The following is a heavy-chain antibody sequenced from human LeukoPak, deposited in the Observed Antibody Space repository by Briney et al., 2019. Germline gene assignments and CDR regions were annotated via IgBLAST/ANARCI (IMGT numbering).Heavy chain of an antibody. CDR1: GFTFSSYA. CDR2: ISGSGGST. Sequence: GGSLRLSCAASGFTFSSYAMSWVRQAPGKGLEWASAISGSGGSTYYADSVKGRFTISRDNSENTLYLQMNSLRAEDTAVYYCAKETGGYSYGLDWFDPWGQGTLVTVSS. J-gene: IGHJ5*02. V-gene: IGHV3-23*01. CDR3: AKETGGYSYGLDWFDP. D-gene: IGHD5-18*01.